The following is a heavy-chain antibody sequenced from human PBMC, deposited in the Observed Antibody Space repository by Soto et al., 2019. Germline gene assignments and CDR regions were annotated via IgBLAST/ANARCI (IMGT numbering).Heavy chain of an antibody. CDR3: ASGGLNTFDI. J-gene: IGHJ3*02. Sequence: PSQTLSLTCAISGDSVSSNSAAWNWIRQSPWRGLEWLGMTYYGSKWXXDYAGSVXXRITINPDTSXNQFSXEVSSVTPEXTAVYYCASGGLNTFDIWGQGTMVTVS. CDR2: TYYGSKWXX. CDR1: GDSVSSNSAA. V-gene: IGHV6-1*01. D-gene: IGHD2-15*01.